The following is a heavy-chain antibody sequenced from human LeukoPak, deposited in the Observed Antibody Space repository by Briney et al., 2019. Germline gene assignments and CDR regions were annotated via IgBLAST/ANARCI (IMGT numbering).Heavy chain of an antibody. Sequence: GGSLRLSCAASGFTFSSYGMHWVRQAPGKGLEWVANIKQDGSEKYYVDSVKGRFTISRDNAKNSLYLQMNSLRAEDTAVYYCARARSMDVWGKGTTVTVSS. V-gene: IGHV3-7*01. J-gene: IGHJ6*03. CDR3: ARARSMDV. CDR1: GFTFSSYG. CDR2: IKQDGSEK.